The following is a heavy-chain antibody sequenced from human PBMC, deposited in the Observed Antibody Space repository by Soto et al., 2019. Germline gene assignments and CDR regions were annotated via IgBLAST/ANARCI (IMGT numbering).Heavy chain of an antibody. CDR3: AREIRGYSYGPFDY. Sequence: PSETLSLTCTVSGGSISSGGYYWSWIRQHPGKGLEWIGYIYYSGSTYYNPSLKSRVTISVDTSKNQFSLKLSSVTAADTAVYYCAREIRGYSYGPFDYWGQGTLVTVSS. D-gene: IGHD5-18*01. CDR1: GGSISSGGYY. J-gene: IGHJ4*02. CDR2: IYYSGST. V-gene: IGHV4-31*03.